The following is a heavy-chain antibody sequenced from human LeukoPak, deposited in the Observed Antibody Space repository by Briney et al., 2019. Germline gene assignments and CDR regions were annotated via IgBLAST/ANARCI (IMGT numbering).Heavy chain of an antibody. CDR1: GYTFTGYY. CDR2: INPNSGGT. D-gene: IGHD6-19*01. V-gene: IGHV1-2*04. CDR3: ARAPLYSSVIPNGMDV. J-gene: IGHJ6*02. Sequence: ASVKVSCKASGYTFTGYYMHWVRQAPGQGLEWMGWINPNSGGTNYAQKFQGWVTMTRDTSISTAYMELSRLRSDDTAVYYCARAPLYSSVIPNGMDVWGQGTTVTVSS.